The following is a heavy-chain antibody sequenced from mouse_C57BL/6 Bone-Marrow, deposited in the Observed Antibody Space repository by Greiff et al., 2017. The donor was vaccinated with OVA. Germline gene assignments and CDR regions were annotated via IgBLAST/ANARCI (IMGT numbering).Heavy chain of an antibody. CDR3: AKKSGFALDY. Sequence: VQLQQSGAELVRPGSSVKISCKASGYAFSKYWMNWVKQRPGQGLEWIGQIYPGDDDTNYSGKFKGKATLTVDRSSSTAYMQLSSLTSEDSAVYFCAKKSGFALDYWGQGTSVTVSS. D-gene: IGHD1-2*01. V-gene: IGHV1-80*01. CDR1: GYAFSKYW. J-gene: IGHJ4*01. CDR2: IYPGDDDT.